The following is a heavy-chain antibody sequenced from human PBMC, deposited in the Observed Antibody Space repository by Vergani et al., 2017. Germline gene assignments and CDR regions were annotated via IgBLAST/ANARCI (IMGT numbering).Heavy chain of an antibody. CDR2: ISSSSSYI. D-gene: IGHD2-15*01. CDR1: GFTFSSYS. CDR3: ARGTGCGGSCSPFDY. V-gene: IGHV3-21*01. J-gene: IGHJ4*02. Sequence: EVQLVESGGGLVKPGGSLRLSCAASGFTFSSYSMNWVRQAPGKGLEWVSSISSSSSYIYYADSVKGRFTISRDNAKNSLYLQMNSLRAEDTAVYYCARGTGCGGSCSPFDYWGQGTLVTVSS.